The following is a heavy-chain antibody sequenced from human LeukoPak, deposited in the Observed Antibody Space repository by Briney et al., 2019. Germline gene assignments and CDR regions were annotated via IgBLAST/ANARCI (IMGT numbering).Heavy chain of an antibody. CDR3: ARVTLAGFDY. CDR1: GFTIRNFW. CDR2: IKEDGSEK. J-gene: IGHJ4*02. Sequence: GGSLRLSCAASGFTIRNFWTNWVRQAPGKGLEWVANIKEDGSEKYYVDSVKGRFTISRDNAKNSLYLEMNSLRAEDTAIYYCARVTLAGFDYWGQGTLVTVSS. D-gene: IGHD1-1*01. V-gene: IGHV3-7*05.